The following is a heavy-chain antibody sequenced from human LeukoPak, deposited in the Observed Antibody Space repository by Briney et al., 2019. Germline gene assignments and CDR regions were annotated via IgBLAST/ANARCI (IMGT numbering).Heavy chain of an antibody. CDR2: VDHRGST. D-gene: IGHD2/OR15-2a*01. V-gene: IGHV4-34*01. Sequence: SATQSSCCAVYGTSSSDCKWTWTWIRQSPGKGLEWIGAVDHRGSTNSNPSLKSRLSMSVYTSNTKFSLKLTSVTAADTGVFYCARGRAEPTTFTFYYYGLDASGEGNTVTVSS. J-gene: IGHJ6*04. CDR3: ARGRAEPTTFTFYYYGLDA. CDR1: GTSSSDCK.